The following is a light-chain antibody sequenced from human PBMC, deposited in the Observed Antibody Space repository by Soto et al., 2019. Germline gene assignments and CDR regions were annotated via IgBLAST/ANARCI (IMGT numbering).Light chain of an antibody. V-gene: IGKV3-11*01. Sequence: EIVLTQSPATLSLSPRERATLSCRASQSVSSYLAWYQQKPGQAPRLLIYDASNRATGIPARFSGSGSGTDFTLTISSLEPEDFAVYYCQQRSNWPPKLTFGGGTKVEIK. J-gene: IGKJ4*01. CDR3: QQRSNWPPKLT. CDR2: DAS. CDR1: QSVSSY.